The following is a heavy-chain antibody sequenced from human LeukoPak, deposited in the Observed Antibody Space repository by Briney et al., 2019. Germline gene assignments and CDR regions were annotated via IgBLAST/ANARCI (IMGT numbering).Heavy chain of an antibody. CDR1: GFTSSSYA. J-gene: IGHJ4*02. V-gene: IGHV3-66*01. Sequence: GGSLRLSCVASGFTSSSYAMSWVRQAPGKGLEWVSVIYSGGSTYYADSVKGRFTISRDNSKNTLYLQMNSLRAEDTAVYYCARVVGFGELLYEDYWGQGTLVTVSS. CDR2: IYSGGST. CDR3: ARVVGFGELLYEDY. D-gene: IGHD3-10*01.